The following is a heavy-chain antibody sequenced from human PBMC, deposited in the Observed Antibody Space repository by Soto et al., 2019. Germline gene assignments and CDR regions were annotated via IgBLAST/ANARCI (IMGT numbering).Heavy chain of an antibody. CDR3: ARTLNYDSSGPYYFDY. Sequence: GASVKVSCKASGYTFTSYGISWVRQAPGQGLEWMGWISAYNGNTNYAQKLQGRVTMTTDTSTSTAYMELRSLRSDDTAVYYCARTLNYDSSGPYYFDYWGQGTLVTVS. CDR1: GYTFTSYG. D-gene: IGHD3-22*01. V-gene: IGHV1-18*01. CDR2: ISAYNGNT. J-gene: IGHJ4*02.